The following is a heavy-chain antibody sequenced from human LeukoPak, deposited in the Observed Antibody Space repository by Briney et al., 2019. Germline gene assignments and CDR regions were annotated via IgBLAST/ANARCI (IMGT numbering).Heavy chain of an antibody. J-gene: IGHJ4*02. CDR2: INPNSGGT. V-gene: IGHV1-2*02. D-gene: IGHD6-19*01. CDR1: GYTFTGYY. CDR3: ARARIAVAGYFDY. Sequence: ASVKVSCKASGYTFTGYYMHWVRQAPGQGLEWMGWINPNSGGTNYAQKFQGRVTMTRDTSISTAYMELSRLRSDDTAVYYCARARIAVAGYFDYWGQGTLVSVSS.